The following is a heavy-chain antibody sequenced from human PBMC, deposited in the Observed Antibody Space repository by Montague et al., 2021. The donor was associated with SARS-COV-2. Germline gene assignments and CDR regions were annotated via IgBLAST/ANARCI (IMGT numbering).Heavy chain of an antibody. J-gene: IGHJ6*02. D-gene: IGHD3-10*01. CDR3: ARVRYYGSGTSLGMDV. Sequence: SETLSLTCAVYGGSFSGYYWSWIRQPPGKGLEWIGEINHSGSANYNPPLKSRATISVDTSKNQFSLKLSSVTAADTAVYYCARVRYYGSGTSLGMDVWGQGTTVTVSS. V-gene: IGHV4-34*01. CDR2: INHSGSA. CDR1: GGSFSGYY.